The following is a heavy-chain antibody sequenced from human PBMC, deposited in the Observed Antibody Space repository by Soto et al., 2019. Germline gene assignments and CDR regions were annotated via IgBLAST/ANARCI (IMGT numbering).Heavy chain of an antibody. CDR3: AKGGYGSGWYLALED. J-gene: IGHJ4*02. V-gene: IGHV4-59*01. CDR1: GGSTTSYH. CDR2: TSYTGNT. D-gene: IGHD6-19*01. Sequence: PAETLPLTCFVSGGSTTSYHWSWIRQFPGKGLEWIAYTSYTGNTNYNPSLQSRVTISMDTSKNQLSLKLTSMTAADTAVYYCAKGGYGSGWYLALEDWGQGTLVTVSS.